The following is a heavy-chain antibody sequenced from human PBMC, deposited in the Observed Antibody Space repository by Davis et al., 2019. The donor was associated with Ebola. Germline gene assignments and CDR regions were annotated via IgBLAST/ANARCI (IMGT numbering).Heavy chain of an antibody. CDR1: GYTFTTYG. Sequence: AASVKVSCKASGYTFTTYGINWVRQATGQGLEWMGWVNPNSGNTGYAQKFRGRVTMTRNTSISTAYMELSSLRSEDTAVYYCARENRVYGDYLWGQGTMVTVSS. CDR2: VNPNSGNT. D-gene: IGHD4-17*01. V-gene: IGHV1-8*01. CDR3: ARENRVYGDYL. J-gene: IGHJ3*01.